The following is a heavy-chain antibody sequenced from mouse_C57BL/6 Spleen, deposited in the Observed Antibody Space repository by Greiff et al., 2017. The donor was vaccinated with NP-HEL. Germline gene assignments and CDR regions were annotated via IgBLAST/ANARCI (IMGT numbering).Heavy chain of an antibody. CDR2: INPGSGGT. CDR1: GYAFTNYL. J-gene: IGHJ2*01. Sequence: QVQLQQSGAELVRPGTSVKVSCKASGYAFTNYLIEWVKQRPGQGLEWIGVINPGSGGTNYNEKFKGKATLTADKSSSTAYMQLSSLTSEDSAVYFCAREGYPNYFDYWGQGTTLTVSS. CDR3: AREGYPNYFDY. D-gene: IGHD2-14*01. V-gene: IGHV1-54*01.